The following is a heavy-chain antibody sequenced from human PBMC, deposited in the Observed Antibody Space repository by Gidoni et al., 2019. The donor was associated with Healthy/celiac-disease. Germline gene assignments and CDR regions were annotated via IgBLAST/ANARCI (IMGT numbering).Heavy chain of an antibody. D-gene: IGHD3-22*01. Sequence: QVQLVESGGGVVQPGRSLRLSCAASGFTFSRYGMPWVRQAPGKGLEWVAVIWYDGSNKYYADAVKGRFTISRDNSKNTLYLQMNSLRAEDTAVYYCAKGGSYYDSSGYEDYWGQGTLVTVSS. CDR1: GFTFSRYG. CDR2: IWYDGSNK. V-gene: IGHV3-33*06. CDR3: AKGGSYYDSSGYEDY. J-gene: IGHJ4*02.